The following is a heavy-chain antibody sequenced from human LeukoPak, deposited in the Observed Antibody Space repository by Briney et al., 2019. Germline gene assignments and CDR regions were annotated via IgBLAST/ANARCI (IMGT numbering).Heavy chain of an antibody. V-gene: IGHV5-51*01. CDR1: GYSLTSYW. CDR3: ARRPGDGYSKDAFDI. Sequence: GESLKISCKGSGYSLTSYWIGWVRQMPGKGLECMGIIYPGDYNTRYSPSFKGQVTISVDKSNITAYLQWSSLKASDTAMYYCARRPGDGYSKDAFDIWGQGTMVTVSS. J-gene: IGHJ3*02. D-gene: IGHD5-24*01. CDR2: IYPGDYNT.